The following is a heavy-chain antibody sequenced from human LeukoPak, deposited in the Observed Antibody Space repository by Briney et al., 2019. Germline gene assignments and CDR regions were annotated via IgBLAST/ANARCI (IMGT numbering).Heavy chain of an antibody. V-gene: IGHV4-34*01. J-gene: IGHJ4*02. CDR2: INYSGST. D-gene: IGHD5-12*01. CDR1: GESLSGYY. Sequence: SETLSLTCAVYGESLSGYYWSWIRQPPGKGLEWTGEINYSGSTNYNPSLESRVTISVDTSKNQFSLELRSVTAADTALYYCARVLSYSGYEFDYWGQGILVTVSS. CDR3: ARVLSYSGYEFDY.